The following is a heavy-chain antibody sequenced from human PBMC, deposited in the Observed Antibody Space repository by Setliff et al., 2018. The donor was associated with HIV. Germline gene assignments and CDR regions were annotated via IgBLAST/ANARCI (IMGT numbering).Heavy chain of an antibody. CDR3: ARVVRDSGSYWGYHYMDV. Sequence: PGGSLRLSCAASGFRFSDHYMDWVRQVPGEGLEWVGRSRNKAHSYTTEYAASVKGRFTISRADSKNSLYLQMNSLKIDDTAVYYCARVVRDSGSYWGYHYMDVWGKGTAVTVSS. D-gene: IGHD1-26*01. V-gene: IGHV3-72*01. CDR2: SRNKAHSYTT. CDR1: GFRFSDHY. J-gene: IGHJ6*03.